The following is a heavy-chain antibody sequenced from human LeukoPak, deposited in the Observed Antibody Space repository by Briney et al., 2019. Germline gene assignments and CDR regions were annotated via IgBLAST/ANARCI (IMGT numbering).Heavy chain of an antibody. CDR3: ARGGYCTNGVCYIFFDY. V-gene: IGHV1-69*01. D-gene: IGHD2-8*01. CDR2: IIPIFGTA. Sequence: GSSVKVSCKASGGTFSSYAISWVRQAPGQGLEWMGVIIPIFGTANYAQKFQGRVTITADESTSTAYMELSSLRSEDTAVYYCARGGYCTNGVCYIFFDYWGQGTLVTVSS. J-gene: IGHJ4*02. CDR1: GGTFSSYA.